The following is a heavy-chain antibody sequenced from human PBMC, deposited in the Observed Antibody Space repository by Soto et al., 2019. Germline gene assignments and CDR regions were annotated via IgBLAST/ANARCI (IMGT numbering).Heavy chain of an antibody. V-gene: IGHV4-39*01. CDR1: GGSISSSSYY. J-gene: IGHJ4*02. CDR2: IYYSGST. D-gene: IGHD5-18*01. Sequence: SETLSLTCTVSGGSISSSSYYWGWIRQPPGKGLEWVGSIYYSGSTYYNPSLKSRVTISVDTSKNQFSLKLSSVTAADTAVYYCARSPMDTAMVYFDYWGQGTLVTVSS. CDR3: ARSPMDTAMVYFDY.